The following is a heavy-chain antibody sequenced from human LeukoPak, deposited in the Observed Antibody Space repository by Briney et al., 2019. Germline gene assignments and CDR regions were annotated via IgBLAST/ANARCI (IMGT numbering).Heavy chain of an antibody. CDR3: ARVDTAMVTNLFDY. J-gene: IGHJ4*02. CDR2: ISAYNGNT. Sequence: ASVKVSCKASGYTFTTYAMHWVRQAPGQGLEWMGWISAYNGNTNYAQKLQGRVTMTTDTSTSTAYMELRSLRSDDTAVYYCARVDTAMVTNLFDYWGQGTLVTVSS. D-gene: IGHD5-18*01. V-gene: IGHV1-18*01. CDR1: GYTFTTYA.